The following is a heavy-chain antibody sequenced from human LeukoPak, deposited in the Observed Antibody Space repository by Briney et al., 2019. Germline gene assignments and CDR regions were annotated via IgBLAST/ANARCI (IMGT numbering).Heavy chain of an antibody. CDR1: GGSISSGGHY. D-gene: IGHD3-10*01. J-gene: IGHJ6*02. CDR3: ARDLNYYGSGLNYYYGMDV. Sequence: SETLSLTCTVSGGSISSGGHYWSWIRQHPGKGLEWIGYIYYSGSTYYNPSLKSRVTISVDTSKNQFSLKLSSVTAADTAVYYCARDLNYYGSGLNYYYGMDVWGQGTTVTVSS. V-gene: IGHV4-31*03. CDR2: IYYSGST.